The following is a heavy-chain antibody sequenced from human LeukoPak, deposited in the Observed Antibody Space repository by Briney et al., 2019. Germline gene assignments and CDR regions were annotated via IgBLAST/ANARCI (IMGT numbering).Heavy chain of an antibody. CDR2: IYSGGNT. Sequence: PGGSLRLSCAASGFTVSSDYMGWVRQAPGKGLEYVSIIYSGGNTYYADSVKGRFTISRDNSKNTLYLQVNSLRAEDTAVYYCARDSHKLHSSAYFYFFDYWGQGTLVSVSS. CDR1: GFTVSSDY. J-gene: IGHJ4*02. V-gene: IGHV3-66*02. D-gene: IGHD3-22*01. CDR3: ARDSHKLHSSAYFYFFDY.